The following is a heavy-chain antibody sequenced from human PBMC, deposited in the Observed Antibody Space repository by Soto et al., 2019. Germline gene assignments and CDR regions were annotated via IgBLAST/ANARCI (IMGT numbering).Heavy chain of an antibody. CDR1: GFTFSTYA. CDR2: ISGSGAEI. D-gene: IGHD2-8*01. J-gene: IGHJ3*02. Sequence: GGSLRLSCAASGFTFSTYAMSWVRQSPGKGLEWVSAISGSGAEIYYTDSVRGRFAISRDSSIDTLFLQMSHLKTEDTAVYYCAHPRGYGVFDAYDIWGQGTMVTVSS. V-gene: IGHV3-23*01. CDR3: AHPRGYGVFDAYDI.